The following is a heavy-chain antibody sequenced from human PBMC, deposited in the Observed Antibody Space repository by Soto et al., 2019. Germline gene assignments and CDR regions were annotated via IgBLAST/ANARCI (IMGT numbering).Heavy chain of an antibody. V-gene: IGHV6-1*01. D-gene: IGHD7-27*01. CDR2: TYYRSEWYS. Sequence: SQTLSLTCAISGDSVSSNSAAWSWIRQSPARGLEWLGRTYYRSEWYSDYAVSVKSRITINPDTSRNQFSLQLNSVTPEDTAVYYCARDGLGRRYFDYWGQGTLVTVSS. CDR1: GDSVSSNSAA. CDR3: ARDGLGRRYFDY. J-gene: IGHJ4*02.